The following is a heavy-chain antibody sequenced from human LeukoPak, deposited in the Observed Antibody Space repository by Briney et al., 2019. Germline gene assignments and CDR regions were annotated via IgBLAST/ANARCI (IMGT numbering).Heavy chain of an antibody. Sequence: PGGSLRLSCAASGFTFSSYGMHWVRQAPGKGLEWVAVIWYDGSNKYYADSVKGRFTISRDNSKNTLYLQMNSLRAEDTAVCYCARGRSSSWDDYYYYGMDVWGQGTTVTVSS. CDR2: IWYDGSNK. J-gene: IGHJ6*02. CDR3: ARGRSSSWDDYYYYGMDV. D-gene: IGHD6-13*01. V-gene: IGHV3-33*08. CDR1: GFTFSSYG.